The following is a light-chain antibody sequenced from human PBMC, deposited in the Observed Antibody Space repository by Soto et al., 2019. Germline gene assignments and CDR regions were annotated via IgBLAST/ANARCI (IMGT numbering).Light chain of an antibody. V-gene: IGKV3-20*01. CDR2: GAS. Sequence: EIVFTQSPGTLSLSPGERATLSCRASQSVSSIYFAWYQQKPGQAPRLLIYGASSRATGIPDRFSGSGSGTDFTLTISRLEPEDFAVYYCQQYGSSLTWTFGQGTKVDIK. J-gene: IGKJ1*01. CDR3: QQYGSSLTWT. CDR1: QSVSSIY.